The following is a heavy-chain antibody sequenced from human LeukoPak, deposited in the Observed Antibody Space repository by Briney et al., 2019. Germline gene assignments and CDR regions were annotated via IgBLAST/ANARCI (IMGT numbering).Heavy chain of an antibody. CDR3: ARVTGYMIEDYFDY. Sequence: SETLSLTCIVSGGSISGYYWSWSRQPPGRGLGWSGYIYYSGSANYNPSLKSRVTISVDTSKNQFSLKLRSVTAADTAVYYCARVTGYMIEDYFDYWGQGTLVTVSS. J-gene: IGHJ4*02. CDR1: GGSISGYY. V-gene: IGHV4-59*01. D-gene: IGHD3-22*01. CDR2: IYYSGSA.